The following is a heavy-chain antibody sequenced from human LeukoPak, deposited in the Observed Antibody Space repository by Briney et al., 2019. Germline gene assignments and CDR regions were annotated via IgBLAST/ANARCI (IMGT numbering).Heavy chain of an antibody. J-gene: IGHJ4*02. CDR2: IYYSGST. CDR3: ASWTTVSLNFDY. D-gene: IGHD4-11*01. V-gene: IGHV4-30-4*08. Sequence: PSEXLSLTCTVSGGSISSGDYYWSWIRQPPGKGLEWIGYIYYSGSTYYNPSPKSRVTISVDTSKNQFSLKLSSVTAADTAVYYCASWTTVSLNFDYWGQGTLVTVSS. CDR1: GGSISSGDYY.